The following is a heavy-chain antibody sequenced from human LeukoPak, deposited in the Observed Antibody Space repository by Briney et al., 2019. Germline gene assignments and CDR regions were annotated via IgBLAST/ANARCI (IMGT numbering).Heavy chain of an antibody. J-gene: IGHJ5*02. CDR3: ARWGFRNYYDSSGIPQDNWFDP. CDR1: GGSISSGGYY. V-gene: IGHV4-30-2*03. Sequence: KPSQTLSLTCTVSGGSISSGGYYWSWIRQPPGKGLEWIGSIYYSGSTYYNPSLKSRVTISVDTSKNQFSLKLSSVTAADTAVYYCARWGFRNYYDSSGIPQDNWFDPWGQGTLVTVSS. D-gene: IGHD3-22*01. CDR2: IYYSGST.